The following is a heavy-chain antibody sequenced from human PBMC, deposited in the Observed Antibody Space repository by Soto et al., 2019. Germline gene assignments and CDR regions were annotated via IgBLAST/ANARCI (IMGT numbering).Heavy chain of an antibody. Sequence: ESGGGVVQTGRSLRLSCAASGFTFSSYGMHWVRQAPGKGLEWVAGISYDGSNKYYADSVKGRFTISRENSKNTLYLQMNSLRAEDTAVYYCAKAGKRYGMDVWGQVTTVTVSS. J-gene: IGHJ6*02. CDR3: AKAGKRYGMDV. CDR2: ISYDGSNK. D-gene: IGHD1-26*01. CDR1: GFTFSSYG. V-gene: IGHV3-30*18.